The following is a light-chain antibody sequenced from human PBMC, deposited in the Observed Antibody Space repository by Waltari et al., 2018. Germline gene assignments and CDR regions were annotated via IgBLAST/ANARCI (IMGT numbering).Light chain of an antibody. Sequence: QSALTQPASVSGSPGQSITISCTGPSSDVGSYNLVSWYQQHPGKAPKPMIYEVSKRPSGVSNRFSGSKSGNTASLTISGLQAEDEADYYCCSYAGSFPYVFGTGTKVTVL. V-gene: IGLV2-23*02. CDR2: EVS. CDR1: SSDVGSYNL. CDR3: CSYAGSFPYV. J-gene: IGLJ1*01.